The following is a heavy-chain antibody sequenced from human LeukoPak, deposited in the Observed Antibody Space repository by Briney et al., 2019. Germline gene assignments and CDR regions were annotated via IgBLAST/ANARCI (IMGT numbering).Heavy chain of an antibody. D-gene: IGHD3-10*01. CDR2: TYYRSKWYN. CDR3: ARDVGGSGSYYYYYGMDV. Sequence: SQTLSLTCAISGDSVSSNSAAWNWIRQSPSRGLEWLGRTYYRSKWYNDYAVSVKSRITINPDTSKNQFSLQLNSATPEDTAVYYCARDVGGSGSYYYYYGMDVWGQGTTVTVSS. J-gene: IGHJ6*02. CDR1: GDSVSSNSAA. V-gene: IGHV6-1*01.